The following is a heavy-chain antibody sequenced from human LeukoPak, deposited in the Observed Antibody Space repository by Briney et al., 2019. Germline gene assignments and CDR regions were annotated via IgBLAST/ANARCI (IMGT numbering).Heavy chain of an antibody. CDR3: ASATMVRGPSYY. CDR2: ISSNGGST. Sequence: GGSLRLSCADSGFTFSSYAMYWVRQAPGKGLEYVSAISSNGGSTYYANSVKGRFTISRDNSKNTLYLQMGSLRAEDMAVYYCASATMVRGPSYYWGKGTTVTISS. V-gene: IGHV3-64*01. D-gene: IGHD3-10*01. J-gene: IGHJ6*04. CDR1: GFTFSSYA.